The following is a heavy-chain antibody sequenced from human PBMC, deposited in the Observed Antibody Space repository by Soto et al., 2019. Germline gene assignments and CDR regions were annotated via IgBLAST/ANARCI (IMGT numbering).Heavy chain of an antibody. Sequence: SGPTLVKPTQTLTLTCTFSGFSLSTSGVGVGWIRQPPGKALEWLALIYWNDDKRYSPSLKSRLTITKDTSKNQVVLTMTNMDPVDTATYYCALGIPTAVTFDPWGQGTLVTVSS. D-gene: IGHD4-17*01. CDR3: ALGIPTAVTFDP. V-gene: IGHV2-5*01. CDR1: GFSLSTSGVG. CDR2: IYWNDDK. J-gene: IGHJ5*02.